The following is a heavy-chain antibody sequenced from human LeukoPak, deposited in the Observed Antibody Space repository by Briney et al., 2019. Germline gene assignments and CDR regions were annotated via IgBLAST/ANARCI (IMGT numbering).Heavy chain of an antibody. V-gene: IGHV3-21*01. D-gene: IGHD2-2*01. J-gene: IGHJ5*02. CDR1: GFTFSSYS. CDR3: ARDGGLGVPAAGENWFDP. Sequence: GGSLRLSCAASGFTFSSYSMNWVRQAPGKGLEWVSSLSSGSSYIYYADSVKGRFTISRDNAKNSLYLQMNSLRAEDTAVYYCARDGGLGVPAAGENWFDPWGQGTLVTVSS. CDR2: LSSGSSYI.